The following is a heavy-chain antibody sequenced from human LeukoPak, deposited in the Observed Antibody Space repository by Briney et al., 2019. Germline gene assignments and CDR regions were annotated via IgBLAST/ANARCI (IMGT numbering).Heavy chain of an antibody. V-gene: IGHV4-59*08. J-gene: IGHJ4*02. CDR1: GVSISNYY. Sequence: PSETLSLTCTVSGVSISNYYWSWIRQPPGKGLEWIGYIYYSGSTNYNPSLKSRVTISVDTSKNQFSLKLSSVTAADTAVYYCARRCSGDDCYSEWGQGTLVTVSS. CDR3: ARRCSGDDCYSE. CDR2: IYYSGST. D-gene: IGHD2-21*02.